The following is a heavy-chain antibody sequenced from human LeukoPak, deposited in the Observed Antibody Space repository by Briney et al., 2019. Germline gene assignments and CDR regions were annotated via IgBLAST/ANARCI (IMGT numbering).Heavy chain of an antibody. CDR2: ISSSGGTI. Sequence: GGSLRLSCVASGFTFRSFQMTWVRQAPGKGLECVSHISSSGGTIYYADSVKGRFTISRDNARNSLYLQMNSLRAEDTAIYYCARDFQFISTDYWGQGTLVTVSS. CDR1: GFTFRSFQ. D-gene: IGHD2-21*01. J-gene: IGHJ4*02. CDR3: ARDFQFISTDY. V-gene: IGHV3-48*03.